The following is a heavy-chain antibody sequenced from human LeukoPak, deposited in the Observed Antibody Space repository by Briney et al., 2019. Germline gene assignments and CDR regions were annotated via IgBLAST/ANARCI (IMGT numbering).Heavy chain of an antibody. CDR3: ARDGGSGYCSSSNCYEGFDY. CDR1: GFSVSSNY. D-gene: IGHD2-2*01. CDR2: IYSGESA. J-gene: IGHJ4*02. Sequence: GGSLLLSCAASGFSVSSNYMSWVRPAPGKGLEWVSTIYSGESAYYADSVKGRFTISRDNSKNALVLQMNSLTAADTAVYYCARDGGSGYCSSSNCYEGFDYWGQGTLVTVSS. V-gene: IGHV3-66*01.